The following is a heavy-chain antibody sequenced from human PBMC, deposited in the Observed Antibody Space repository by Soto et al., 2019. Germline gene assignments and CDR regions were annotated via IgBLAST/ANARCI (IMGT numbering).Heavy chain of an antibody. D-gene: IGHD1-20*01. CDR3: ARLLWGITGTPGRRVGWFDP. V-gene: IGHV4-39*01. CDR1: GGSIRSSGFY. J-gene: IGHJ5*02. CDR2: LSYTGSP. Sequence: QLQLQESGPGLVKPSETLSLTCSVSGGSIRSSGFYWGWVRQPPGKGLEWIGSLSYTGSPSYNPSLKNRVTISGDMSKNQLSLKLDSVSAADTASYSCARLLWGITGTPGRRVGWFDPWGQGALVTVSS.